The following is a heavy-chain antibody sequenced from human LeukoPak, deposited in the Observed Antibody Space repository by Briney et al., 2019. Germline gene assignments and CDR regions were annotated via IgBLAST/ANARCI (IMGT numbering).Heavy chain of an antibody. CDR3: ARGQIAAH. CDR1: GGSISSGSYY. CDR2: INHSGST. Sequence: PSQTLSLTCTVSGGSISSGSYYWSWIRQPPGKGLEWIGEINHSGSTNYNPSLKSRVTISVDTSKNQFSLKLSSVTAADTAVYYCARGQIAAHWGQGTLVTVSS. V-gene: IGHV4-39*07. D-gene: IGHD6-6*01. J-gene: IGHJ4*02.